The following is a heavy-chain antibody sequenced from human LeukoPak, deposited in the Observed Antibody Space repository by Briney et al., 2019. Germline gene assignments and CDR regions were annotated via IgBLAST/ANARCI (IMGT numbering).Heavy chain of an antibody. Sequence: SETLSLTRTVSGGSISISSYYWGWIRQPPGKGLEWIGSIYYSGSTYYNPSLKSRVTISVDTSKNQFSLKLSPVTAADTAVYYCARLKSVLLWFGELLSYYFDYWGQGTLVTVSS. CDR3: ARLKSVLLWFGELLSYYFDY. CDR2: IYYSGST. D-gene: IGHD3-10*01. V-gene: IGHV4-39*01. J-gene: IGHJ4*02. CDR1: GGSISISSYY.